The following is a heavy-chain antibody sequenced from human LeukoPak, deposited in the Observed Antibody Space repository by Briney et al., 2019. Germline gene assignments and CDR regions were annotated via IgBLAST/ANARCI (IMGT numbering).Heavy chain of an antibody. CDR3: ARDNSVGDNAWWFDP. Sequence: VASVKVSCKASEYTFTDYYIHWVRQAPGQGLEWMGLINPTGGSTGYAQKFQGRVTMTRDMSTSTDYMELSSLRSEDTAIYYCARDNSVGDNAWWFDPWGQGTLVTVSS. CDR2: INPTGGST. CDR1: EYTFTDYY. V-gene: IGHV1-46*01. J-gene: IGHJ5*02. D-gene: IGHD1-26*01.